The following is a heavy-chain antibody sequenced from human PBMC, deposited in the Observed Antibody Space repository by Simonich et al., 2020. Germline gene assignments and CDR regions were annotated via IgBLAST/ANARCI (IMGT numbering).Heavy chain of an antibody. V-gene: IGHV3-23*01. D-gene: IGHD3-22*01. CDR2: ISGSGGST. CDR1: GFTFSSYA. Sequence: GGGLVQPGGSLRLSCAASGFTFSSYAMSWVGQAPGKGLEWVSDISGSGGSTYYADSVKGRFTISRDNSKITLYLQMNSLRAEYTAVYYCAKDLGERITMIVVVIDAFDIWGQGTMVTVSS. J-gene: IGHJ3*02. CDR3: AKDLGERITMIVVVIDAFDI.